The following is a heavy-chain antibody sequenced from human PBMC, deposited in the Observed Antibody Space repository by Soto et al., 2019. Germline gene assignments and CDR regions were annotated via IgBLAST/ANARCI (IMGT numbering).Heavy chain of an antibody. J-gene: IGHJ6*04. D-gene: IGHD3-16*01. CDR1: GFTFSSYS. V-gene: IGHV3-48*01. Sequence: GGSLRLSCAASGFTFSSYSMNWVRQAPGKGLEWVSYISSSSSTIYYADSVKGRFTISRDNAKNSLYLQMNSLRAEDTAVYYCASDMNPITRFVWGKGTTVTVSS. CDR3: ASDMNPITRFV. CDR2: ISSSSSTI.